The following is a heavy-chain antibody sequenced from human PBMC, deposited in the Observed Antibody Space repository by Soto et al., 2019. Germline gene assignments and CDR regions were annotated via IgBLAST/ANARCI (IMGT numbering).Heavy chain of an antibody. Sequence: ASVKVSCKASGYTFTSYGISWVRQAPGQGLEWMGWISAYNGNTNYAQKLQGRVTMTTDTSTSTAYMELRSLRSDDTAVYYCASELSGGQKTDAFDIWGQGTMVTVSS. D-gene: IGHD7-27*01. CDR1: GYTFTSYG. CDR2: ISAYNGNT. V-gene: IGHV1-18*01. J-gene: IGHJ3*02. CDR3: ASELSGGQKTDAFDI.